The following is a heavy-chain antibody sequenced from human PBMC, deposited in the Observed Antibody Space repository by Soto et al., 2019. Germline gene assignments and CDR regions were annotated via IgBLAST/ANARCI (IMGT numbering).Heavy chain of an antibody. V-gene: IGHV3-33*01. J-gene: IGHJ3*02. CDR1: GFTFSSYG. D-gene: IGHD6-19*01. Sequence: QVQLVESGGGVVQPGRSLRLSCAASGFTFSSYGMHWVRQAPGKGLVWVAVIWYDGSNKYYADSVKGRFTISRDNSKNTLYLQMNSLRAEDTAVYYCARDSEQWRPGDAFDIWGQGTMVTVSS. CDR3: ARDSEQWRPGDAFDI. CDR2: IWYDGSNK.